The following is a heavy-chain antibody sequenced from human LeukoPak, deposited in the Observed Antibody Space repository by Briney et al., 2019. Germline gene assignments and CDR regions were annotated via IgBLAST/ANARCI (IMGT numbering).Heavy chain of an antibody. V-gene: IGHV4-39*01. CDR3: ARQHPGYYFDY. CDR1: GGSISSSSYY. Sequence: SETLSLTCTVSGGSISSSSYYWGWIRQPPGKGLEWIGSIYYSGSTYYNPSLKSRVTISVDTSKNQFSLKLSSVTAADTAVYYCARQHPGYYFDYWGQGTLVTVSS. D-gene: IGHD6-25*01. J-gene: IGHJ4*02. CDR2: IYYSGST.